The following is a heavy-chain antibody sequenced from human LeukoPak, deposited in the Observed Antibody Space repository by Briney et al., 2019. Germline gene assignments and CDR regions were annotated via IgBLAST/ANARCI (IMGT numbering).Heavy chain of an antibody. CDR2: IYPSGDST. CDR3: AKDVVPDSGWDLDY. D-gene: IGHD6-19*01. J-gene: IGHJ4*02. V-gene: IGHV3-23*01. CDR1: GFTFSTYS. Sequence: GGSLRLSCAASGFTFSTYSMTWVRQGPGKGLEWVSSIYPSGDSTFYADSVKGRFAISRDNSKNTLYLQMSSLRTEDTAIYYCAKDVVPDSGWDLDYWGQGTLVTVSS.